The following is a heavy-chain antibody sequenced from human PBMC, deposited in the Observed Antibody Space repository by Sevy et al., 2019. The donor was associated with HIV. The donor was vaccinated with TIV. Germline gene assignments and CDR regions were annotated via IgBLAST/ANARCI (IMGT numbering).Heavy chain of an antibody. J-gene: IGHJ4*02. V-gene: IGHV3-23*01. CDR2: ISGDNT. CDR3: AKARWDIVQFPDY. CDR1: GFTFSIHA. D-gene: IGHD2-15*01. Sequence: GGSLRLSCAASGFTFSIHAMSWVRQHPGKGLEYVSAISGDNTYYADSVKGRFTISRDNSKNTLYLQMNNLRAEDTAVYYCAKARWDIVQFPDYWGQGTLVTVSS.